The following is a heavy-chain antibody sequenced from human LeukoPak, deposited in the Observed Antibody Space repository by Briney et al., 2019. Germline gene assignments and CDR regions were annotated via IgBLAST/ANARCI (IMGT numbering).Heavy chain of an antibody. CDR2: INPNSGGT. J-gene: IGHJ5*02. CDR1: GYTFTGYY. V-gene: IGHV1-2*02. Sequence: ASVKVSCKASGYTFTGYYMHWVRQAPGQGLEWMGWINPNSGGTNYAQKFQGRVTMTRDTSISTAYMELSRLRSDDTAVYYCARVRDFWSGAFDPWGQGTLVTVSP. D-gene: IGHD3-3*01. CDR3: ARVRDFWSGAFDP.